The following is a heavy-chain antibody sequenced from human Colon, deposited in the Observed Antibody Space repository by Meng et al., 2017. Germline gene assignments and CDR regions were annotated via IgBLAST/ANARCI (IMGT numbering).Heavy chain of an antibody. CDR3: ARVPTTVDPFES. D-gene: IGHD4-23*01. CDR1: GGSISSNNW. Sequence: LQESGPGLVKPSGTLSLTCTVSGGSISSNNWWSWVCQSPGRGLEWIGEIYQSGSTNYSPSLKSRVTISLDKSKNQFSLKVSYMTAADTAVYFCARVPTTVDPFESWGQGTLVTVSS. V-gene: IGHV4-4*02. J-gene: IGHJ4*02. CDR2: IYQSGST.